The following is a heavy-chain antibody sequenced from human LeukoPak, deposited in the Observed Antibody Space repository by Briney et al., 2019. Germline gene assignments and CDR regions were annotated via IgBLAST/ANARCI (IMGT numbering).Heavy chain of an antibody. CDR3: ARTTVTTLNFDY. J-gene: IGHJ4*02. Sequence: PSETLSLTCTVSGGSISSYYWSWIRQPPGKGLEWIGHIYYSGSTNYNPSLKSRVTISVDTSKNQFSLKLSSVTAADTAVYYCARTTVTTLNFDYWGQGTLVTVSS. CDR1: GGSISSYY. CDR2: IYYSGST. V-gene: IGHV4-59*08. D-gene: IGHD4-17*01.